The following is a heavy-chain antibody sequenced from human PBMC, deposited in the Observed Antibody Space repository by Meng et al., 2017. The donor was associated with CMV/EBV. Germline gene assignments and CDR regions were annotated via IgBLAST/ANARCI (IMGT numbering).Heavy chain of an antibody. Sequence: SETLSLTCTVSGGSISSYYWSWIRQPPGKGLEWIGYIYYSGSTNYNPSLKSRVTISVDTSKNQFSLKLSPVTAADTAVYYCARMLAPVYGMDVWGQGTTVTVSS. J-gene: IGHJ6*02. D-gene: IGHD2-8*01. CDR2: IYYSGST. CDR3: ARMLAPVYGMDV. CDR1: GGSISSYY. V-gene: IGHV4-59*01.